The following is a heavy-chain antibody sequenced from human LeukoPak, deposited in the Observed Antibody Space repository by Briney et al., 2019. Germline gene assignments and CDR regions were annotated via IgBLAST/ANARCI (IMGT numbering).Heavy chain of an antibody. CDR1: GFIVSSNY. CDR2: IYTSGGT. V-gene: IGHV3-53*01. CDR3: ATRDYRGDY. D-gene: IGHD4-11*01. J-gene: IGHJ4*02. Sequence: GGSLRLSCAASGFIVSSNYMTWVRQAPGKGLEWVSTIYTSGGTYYADSVKGRFIISRDNSKNTLYLQMNSLRAGDTAFYYCATRDYRGDYWGQGTLVTVSS.